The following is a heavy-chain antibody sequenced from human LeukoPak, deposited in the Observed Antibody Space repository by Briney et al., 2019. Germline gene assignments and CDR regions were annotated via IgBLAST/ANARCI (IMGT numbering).Heavy chain of an antibody. D-gene: IGHD6-6*01. V-gene: IGHV4-39*01. CDR1: GGSISSSSYY. CDR3: ARRGYSSSSGVDY. CDR2: IYYSGST. J-gene: IGHJ4*02. Sequence: SETLSLTCTVSGGSISSSSYYWGWIRQPPGKGLEWIGSIYYSGSTYYDPSLKSRVTISVDTSKNQFSLKLSSVTAADTAVYYCARRGYSSSSGVDYWGQGTLVTVSS.